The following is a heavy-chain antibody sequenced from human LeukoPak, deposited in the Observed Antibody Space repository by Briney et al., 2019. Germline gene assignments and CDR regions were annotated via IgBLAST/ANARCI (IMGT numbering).Heavy chain of an antibody. CDR1: RYILTSYY. D-gene: IGHD2-21*02. Sequence: AAVKDSRKASRYILTSYYMHWVRQAPAQGLTWMGIINPSGGRTSYAEKYQGRVTMTRDMSTSTVYMELSSLRSEDTVVYYCGRDLGRKGHIVVVTAMISWGQGTLFT. V-gene: IGHV1-46*01. J-gene: IGHJ4*02. CDR2: INPSGGRT. CDR3: GRDLGRKGHIVVVTAMIS.